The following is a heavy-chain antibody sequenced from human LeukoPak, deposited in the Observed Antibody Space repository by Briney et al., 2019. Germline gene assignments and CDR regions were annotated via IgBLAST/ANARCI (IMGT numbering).Heavy chain of an antibody. CDR1: GFNFSSYA. CDR2: INDRGDNT. V-gene: IGHV3-23*01. J-gene: IGHJ4*02. CDR3: AKGYRGNYDY. D-gene: IGHD1-26*01. Sequence: GESLRLSCAASGFNFSSYAMTWVRQAPGKGLEGVSAINDRGDNTYYADSVKGRFTISRDNSKNTLYLQMNSLRAEDTAVYYCAKGYRGNYDYWGQGVLVTVSS.